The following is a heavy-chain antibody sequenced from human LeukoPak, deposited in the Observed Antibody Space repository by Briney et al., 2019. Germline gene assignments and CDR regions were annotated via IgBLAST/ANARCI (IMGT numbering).Heavy chain of an antibody. CDR1: GGSISSGGYY. Sequence: KSSETLSLTCTVSGGSISSGGYYGSWIRQHPGKGLGWVGYIYYSGSTYYNPSLKSRVTISVDTSKNQFSLKLSSVPVADTAVYYCARGRIFGVLSYFDYWGQGTLVTVSS. D-gene: IGHD3-3*01. J-gene: IGHJ4*02. CDR3: ARGRIFGVLSYFDY. CDR2: IYYSGST. V-gene: IGHV4-31*03.